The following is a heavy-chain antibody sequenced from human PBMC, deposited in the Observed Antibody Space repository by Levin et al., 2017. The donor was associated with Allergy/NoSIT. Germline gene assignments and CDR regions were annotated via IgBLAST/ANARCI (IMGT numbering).Heavy chain of an antibody. J-gene: IGHJ6*03. CDR1: GFTFSDHC. CDR3: ARRGEYYYYMDA. CDR2: TKNKANSYST. V-gene: IGHV3-72*01. D-gene: IGHD3-16*01. Sequence: GGSLRLSCAASGFTFSDHCMDWVRQAPGKGLEWVGRTKNKANSYSTEYAASVKGRFTISRDDSKNSLYLQMNSLKIEDTAVYYCARRGEYYYYMDAWGKGTTVTVSS.